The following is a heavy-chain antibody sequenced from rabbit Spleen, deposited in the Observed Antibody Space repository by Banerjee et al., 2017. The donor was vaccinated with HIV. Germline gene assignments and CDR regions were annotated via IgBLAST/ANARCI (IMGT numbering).Heavy chain of an antibody. J-gene: IGHJ4*01. CDR3: ARDGAGSSYFNL. CDR1: GFTISNYW. CDR2: IDPVFGST. Sequence: QLEESGGRLVQPGGSLTLYCKAYGFTISNYWMNWVRQAPGKGLEWIGYIDPVFGSTYYANWVNGRFTISSHNAQNTLYLQLNSLTAADTATYFCARDGAGSSYFNLWGPGTLVTVS. V-gene: IGHV1S7*01. D-gene: IGHD8-1*01.